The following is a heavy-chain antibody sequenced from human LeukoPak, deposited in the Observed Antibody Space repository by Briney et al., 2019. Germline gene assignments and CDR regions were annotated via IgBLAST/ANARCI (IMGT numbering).Heavy chain of an antibody. CDR1: GITLSNYG. D-gene: IGHD2-21*01. CDR3: ISDLCGGDDQ. Sequence: GGSLRLSCAVSGITLSNYGMSWVRQAPGKGLEWVAGLSGSGGGTNYADSVQGRFTISRDNAKDTLYLQMSSLRDEDTAVYYCISDLCGGDDQWGRGTLVTVSS. J-gene: IGHJ5*02. V-gene: IGHV3-23*01. CDR2: LSGSGGGT.